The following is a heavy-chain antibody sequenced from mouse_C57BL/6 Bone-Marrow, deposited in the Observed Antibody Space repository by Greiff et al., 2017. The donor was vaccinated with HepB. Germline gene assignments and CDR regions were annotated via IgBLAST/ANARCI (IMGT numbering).Heavy chain of an antibody. D-gene: IGHD2-4*01. CDR3: ARRLGLRRVYVMDY. V-gene: IGHV5-12*01. CDR1: GFTFSDYY. CDR2: ISNGGGST. Sequence: EVKVVESGGGLVQPGGSLKLSCAASGFTFSDYYMYWVRQTPEKRLEWVAYISNGGGSTYYPDTVKGRFTISRDNAKNTLYLQMSRLKSEDTAMYYCARRLGLRRVYVMDYWGQGTSVTVSS. J-gene: IGHJ4*01.